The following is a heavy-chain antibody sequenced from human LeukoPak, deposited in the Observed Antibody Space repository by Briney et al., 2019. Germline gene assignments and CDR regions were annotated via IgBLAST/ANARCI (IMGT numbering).Heavy chain of an antibody. Sequence: ASVKVSCKASGYTFISYGISWVRQAPGQGLEWMGWISAYNGNTNYAQKLQGRVTMTTDTPTSTAYMELRSLRSDDAAVYYCARAEYCSSTSCYSGGRLYSSSAGDYWGQGTLVTVSS. D-gene: IGHD2-2*01. V-gene: IGHV1-18*01. CDR1: GYTFISYG. J-gene: IGHJ4*02. CDR2: ISAYNGNT. CDR3: ARAEYCSSTSCYSGGRLYSSSAGDY.